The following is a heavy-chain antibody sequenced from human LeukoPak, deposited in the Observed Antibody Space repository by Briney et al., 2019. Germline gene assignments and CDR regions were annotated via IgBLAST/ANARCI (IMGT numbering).Heavy chain of an antibody. V-gene: IGHV3-7*01. Sequence: SGGSLRLSCAASGFTFSSYAMSWVRQAPGKGLEWVANIKQDGSEKYYVDSVKGRFTISRDNAKNSLYLQMNSLRAEDTAVYYCASGVRGPPSDESFSDYWGQGTLVTVSS. J-gene: IGHJ4*02. CDR3: ASGVRGPPSDESFSDY. D-gene: IGHD3-10*01. CDR1: GFTFSSYA. CDR2: IKQDGSEK.